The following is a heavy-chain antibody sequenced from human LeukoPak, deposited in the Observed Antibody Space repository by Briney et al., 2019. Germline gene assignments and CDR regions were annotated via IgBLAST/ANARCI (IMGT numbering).Heavy chain of an antibody. CDR1: GGSISSSSYY. CDR3: AILPAAVSYYYYGMDV. CDR2: IYYSGST. V-gene: IGHV4-39*01. D-gene: IGHD2-2*01. Sequence: SETLFLTCTVSGGSISSSSYYWGWIRQPPGKGLEWIGSIYYSGSTYYNPSLKSRVTISVDTSKNQFSLKLSSVTAADTAVYYCAILPAAVSYYYYGMDVWGQGTTVTVSS. J-gene: IGHJ6*02.